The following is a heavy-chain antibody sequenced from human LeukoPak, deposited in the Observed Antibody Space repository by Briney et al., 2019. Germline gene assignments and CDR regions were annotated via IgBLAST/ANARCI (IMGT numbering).Heavy chain of an antibody. CDR1: GFIFSTCC. CDR3: VREAFTRGVVN. Sequence: GGSLTLSCTVSGFIFSTCCMTWVRRAPGQGLGWGATIKYGGDVKFYVASVTGRFTISRDNAKNTLYLQMNSLTAEDTAVYYCVREAFTRGVVNWGQGTLVSVSS. D-gene: IGHD3-16*02. CDR2: IKYGGDVK. J-gene: IGHJ4*02. V-gene: IGHV3-7*01.